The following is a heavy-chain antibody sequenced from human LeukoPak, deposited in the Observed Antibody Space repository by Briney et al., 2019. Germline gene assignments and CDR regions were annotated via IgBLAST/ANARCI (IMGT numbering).Heavy chain of an antibody. CDR2: INPNSGGT. D-gene: IGHD3-22*01. Sequence: ASVKVSCKASGYTFTSYYMHWVRQAPGQGLEWMGRINPNSGGTNYAQKFQGRVTMTRDTSISTAYMELSRPRSDDTAVYYCARDQYYYDSSGYYYLYYFDYWGQGTLVTVSS. V-gene: IGHV1-2*06. CDR3: ARDQYYYDSSGYYYLYYFDY. J-gene: IGHJ4*02. CDR1: GYTFTSYY.